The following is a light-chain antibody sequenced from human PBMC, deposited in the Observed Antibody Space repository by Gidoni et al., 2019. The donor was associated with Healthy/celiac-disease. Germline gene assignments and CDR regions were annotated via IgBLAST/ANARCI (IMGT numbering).Light chain of an antibody. CDR2: DAS. CDR3: QQYNSLWT. J-gene: IGKJ1*01. Sequence: DNQMTQSPSTLSASVGDRVTITCRASQSISTWLAWDQQKPGKAPKLLIYDASSLESGVPSRFSGSGSGTEFTLTISSLQPYDFATFYCQQYNSLWTFGQGTKVEIK. CDR1: QSISTW. V-gene: IGKV1-5*01.